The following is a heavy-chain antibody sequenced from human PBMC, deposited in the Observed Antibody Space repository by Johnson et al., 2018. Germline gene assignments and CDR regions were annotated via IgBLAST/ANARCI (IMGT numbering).Heavy chain of an antibody. CDR3: ARGGYYVSSGYYPDGFDI. CDR2: INHSGST. V-gene: IGHV4-34*01. Sequence: QVQLQQWGAGLLKPSETLSLTCAVYGGSFSGYYWSWIRQPPGKGLEWIGEINHSGSTNYNPSLKSRVTISVDTSKNQFSLKLSSVTAADTAVYYCARGGYYVSSGYYPDGFDIWGQGTMVTVSS. D-gene: IGHD3-22*01. CDR1: GGSFSGYY. J-gene: IGHJ3*02.